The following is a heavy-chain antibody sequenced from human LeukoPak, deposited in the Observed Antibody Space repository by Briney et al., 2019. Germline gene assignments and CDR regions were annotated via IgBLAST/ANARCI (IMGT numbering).Heavy chain of an antibody. Sequence: ASVKVSCKASGYTFAAYYMHWVRQAPGQGLEWMGWINPNSGAANYAQKFQGRVTMTRDTSISAAYMELSSLRSDDTAMYYCARDILGDILTGSPFGMDVWGKGTTVTVSS. J-gene: IGHJ6*04. V-gene: IGHV1-2*02. CDR1: GYTFAAYY. CDR3: ARDILGDILTGSPFGMDV. D-gene: IGHD3-9*01. CDR2: INPNSGAA.